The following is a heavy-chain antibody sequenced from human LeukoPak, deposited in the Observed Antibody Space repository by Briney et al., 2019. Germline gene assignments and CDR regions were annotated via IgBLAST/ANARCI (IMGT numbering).Heavy chain of an antibody. D-gene: IGHD1-26*01. V-gene: IGHV3-23*01. Sequence: GGSLRLSCAASGFTFSSYAMTWVRQAPGKGLEWVSTISGSGGSTYYADSVKGRLTIFRDTSKNTLYLQMDSLRAEDTAVYFCARDRSYGPYYFDYWGQGTLVAVSS. CDR2: ISGSGGST. CDR3: ARDRSYGPYYFDY. CDR1: GFTFSSYA. J-gene: IGHJ4*02.